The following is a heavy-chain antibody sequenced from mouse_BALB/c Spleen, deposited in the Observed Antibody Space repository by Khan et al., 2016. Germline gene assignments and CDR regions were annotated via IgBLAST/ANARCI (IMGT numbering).Heavy chain of an antibody. J-gene: IGHJ3*01. CDR3: TRGESSMYWGFAY. CDR2: IFPSDSYT. Sequence: QVQLQQPGAELVRPGASVKLSCKASGYTFTSYWINWMKQRPGQGLEWIGNIFPSDSYTNYNQKFKDKATMTVDKSSSTAYMQLSSPTSEDSAIFYCTRGESSMYWGFAYWGQGTLVTVSA. D-gene: IGHD2-10*02. V-gene: IGHV1-69*02. CDR1: GYTFTSYW.